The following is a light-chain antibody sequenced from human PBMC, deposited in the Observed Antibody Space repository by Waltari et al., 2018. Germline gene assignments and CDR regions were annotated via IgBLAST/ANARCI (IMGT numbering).Light chain of an antibody. Sequence: QSALTQPASVSGSPGQSITISCTGTSSDVGGYNYVSWYQRPPGKAPKLMIYDLTNRPSGVSNRFSGSRSGNTASLTISGLQAEDEADYYCSSYTSSGTPVFGGGTKLTVL. CDR1: SSDVGGYNY. CDR2: DLT. J-gene: IGLJ3*02. V-gene: IGLV2-14*03. CDR3: SSYTSSGTPV.